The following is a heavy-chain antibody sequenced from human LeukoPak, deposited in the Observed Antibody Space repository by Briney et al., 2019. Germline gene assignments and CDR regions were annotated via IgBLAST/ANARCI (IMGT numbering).Heavy chain of an antibody. Sequence: GGSLRLSCAASGFTFSNAWMSWVRQAPGKGLEWVGRIKSKTDGGTTDYAAPVKGRFTISRDDSKNTLYLQMNSLKTEDTAVYYCTTGNDSYGYFFDYWGQGTLVTVSP. CDR2: IKSKTDGGTT. V-gene: IGHV3-15*01. D-gene: IGHD5-18*01. CDR3: TTGNDSYGYFFDY. J-gene: IGHJ4*02. CDR1: GFTFSNAW.